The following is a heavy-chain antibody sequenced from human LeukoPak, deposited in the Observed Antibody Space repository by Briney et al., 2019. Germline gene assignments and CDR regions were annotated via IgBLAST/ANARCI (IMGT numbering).Heavy chain of an antibody. CDR3: ARDVTIFGVDGDY. Sequence: PGGSLRLSCTASGFTFGDYAMSWIRQPPGKGLEWIGEINHSGSTYYNPSLKSRVTISVDTSKNQFSLKLSSVTAADTAVYYCARDVTIFGVDGDYWGQGTLVTVSS. J-gene: IGHJ4*02. CDR2: INHSGST. CDR1: GFTFGDYA. D-gene: IGHD3-3*01. V-gene: IGHV4-34*01.